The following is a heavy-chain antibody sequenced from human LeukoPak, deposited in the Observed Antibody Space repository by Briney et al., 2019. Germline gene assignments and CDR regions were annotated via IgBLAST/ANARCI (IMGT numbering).Heavy chain of an antibody. CDR1: GYTLTELS. CDR2: FDPEDGET. CDR3: AREIHNYYYDSSGYRGAFDI. J-gene: IGHJ3*02. D-gene: IGHD3-22*01. Sequence: ASVKVSCKVSGYTLTELSMHWVRQAPGKGLEWMGGFDPEDGETIYAQKFQGRVTMTEDTSTDTAYMELSSLRSDDKAVYYCAREIHNYYYDSSGYRGAFDIWGQGTMVTVSS. V-gene: IGHV1-24*01.